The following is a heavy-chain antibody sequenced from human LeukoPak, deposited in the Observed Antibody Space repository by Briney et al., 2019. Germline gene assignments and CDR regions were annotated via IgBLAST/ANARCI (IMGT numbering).Heavy chain of an antibody. D-gene: IGHD3-9*01. CDR3: ARGFWSRYFDY. V-gene: IGHV4-38-2*01. Sequence: SETLSLTCAVSGYSISSAYYWGWIRQPPGKGLEWIGTFHHSGSTDYNPSLKSRVTRSVDTTKNQFSLNVRSLTAADTAVYYCARGFWSRYFDYWGQGALVTVSS. CDR1: GYSISSAYY. J-gene: IGHJ4*02. CDR2: FHHSGST.